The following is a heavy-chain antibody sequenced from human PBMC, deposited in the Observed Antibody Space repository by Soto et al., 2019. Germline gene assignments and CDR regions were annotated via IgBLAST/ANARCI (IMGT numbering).Heavy chain of an antibody. CDR1: GGSISSYY. J-gene: IGHJ5*02. Sequence: SETLSLTCTVSGGSISSYYWSWIRQPPGKGLEWIGYIYYSGSTNYNPSLKSRVTISVDTSKNQFSLKLSSVTAADTAVYYCASDKVTMVRGVPGWFDPWGQGTLVTVSS. D-gene: IGHD3-10*01. V-gene: IGHV4-59*01. CDR2: IYYSGST. CDR3: ASDKVTMVRGVPGWFDP.